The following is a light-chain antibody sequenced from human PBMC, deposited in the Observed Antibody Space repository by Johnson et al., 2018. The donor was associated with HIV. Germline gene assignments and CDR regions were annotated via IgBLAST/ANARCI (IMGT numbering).Light chain of an antibody. CDR2: DTN. CDR3: GTWDSGLGAVYV. Sequence: QSVLTQPPSVSAAPGQKVTISCSGSSSNIGNNYVSWYQQLPGTAPKLLIYDTNKRPSGIPDRFSGSKSGTSATLGITGLQTGDEADYYCGTWDSGLGAVYVFGPGTKVTVL. J-gene: IGLJ1*01. CDR1: SSNIGNNY. V-gene: IGLV1-51*01.